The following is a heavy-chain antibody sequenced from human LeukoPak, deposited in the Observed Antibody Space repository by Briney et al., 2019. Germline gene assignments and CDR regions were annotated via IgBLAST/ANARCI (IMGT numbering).Heavy chain of an antibody. J-gene: IGHJ6*02. Sequence: SETLSLTCTVSGGSMTNYYWSWIRQSPGKGLGWIGHIYYRGDTKYNPSLKSRVTVAVDTSKQQFSLRLSSVSAADTAVYYCARLSGPSGGPVSFLGLDVWGQGTTVIVSS. D-gene: IGHD6-19*01. CDR2: IYYRGDT. CDR3: ARLSGPSGGPVSFLGLDV. V-gene: IGHV4-59*08. CDR1: GGSMTNYY.